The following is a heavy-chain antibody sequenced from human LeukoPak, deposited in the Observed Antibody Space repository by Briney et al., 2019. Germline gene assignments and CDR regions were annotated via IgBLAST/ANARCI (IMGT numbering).Heavy chain of an antibody. CDR1: GFSFSAYA. D-gene: IGHD5-24*01. CDR3: ARKKEVTTIIPSNRDFYYYYYMDV. V-gene: IGHV3-64*01. Sequence: GGSLRLSCAASGFSFSAYAMHWVRQAPGKGLEYVSTVSANGLNTFYANSVKGRFTISRDNSKNTLYLQMGSLGAEDMAVYYCARKKEVTTIIPSNRDFYYYYYMDVWGKGTTVTVSS. J-gene: IGHJ6*03. CDR2: VSANGLNT.